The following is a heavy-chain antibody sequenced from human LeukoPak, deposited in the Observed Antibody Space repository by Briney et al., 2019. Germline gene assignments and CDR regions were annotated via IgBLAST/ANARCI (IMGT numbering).Heavy chain of an antibody. Sequence: GGSLRLSCAASGFTFSSYAMSWVRQAPGKGLEWVSFIYSGGSTYYTDSVKGRFTISRDNSKNTLYLQMNSLRAEDTAVYYCARRAGDYSHPYDYWGQGILVTVSS. CDR2: IYSGGST. V-gene: IGHV3-53*01. CDR3: ARRAGDYSHPYDY. D-gene: IGHD3-22*01. CDR1: GFTFSSYA. J-gene: IGHJ4*02.